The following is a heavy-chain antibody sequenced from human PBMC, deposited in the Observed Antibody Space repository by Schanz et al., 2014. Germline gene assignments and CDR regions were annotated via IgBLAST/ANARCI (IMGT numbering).Heavy chain of an antibody. J-gene: IGHJ5*02. Sequence: EVLLLESGGRVERPGGSLGLSCAASGFIFDDYGMSWVRQVPGKGLEWVSGINWNGGDTSYADSVKGRFIISRDNAKNSLYLEMNSLRAGDTAFYHCARGSSASLSRVWFDLWGQGTLVTVSS. CDR3: ARGSSASLSRVWFDL. V-gene: IGHV3-20*01. D-gene: IGHD6-6*01. CDR1: GFIFDDYG. CDR2: INWNGGDT.